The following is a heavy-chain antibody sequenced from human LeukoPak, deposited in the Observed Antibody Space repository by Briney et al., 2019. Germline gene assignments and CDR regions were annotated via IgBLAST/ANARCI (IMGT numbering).Heavy chain of an antibody. J-gene: IGHJ3*02. D-gene: IGHD3-10*01. CDR3: AQVGSWDAFDI. CDR1: GFSLSTSGVG. CDR2: IYWDDDK. V-gene: IGHV2-5*02. Sequence: ESGPTLVKPTQTLTLTCTFSGFSLSTSGVGVGWIRRPPGKALEWLALIYWDDDKRYSPSLKSRLTITKDTSKNQVVLTMTNMDPVDTATYYCAQVGSWDAFDIWGQGTMVTVSS.